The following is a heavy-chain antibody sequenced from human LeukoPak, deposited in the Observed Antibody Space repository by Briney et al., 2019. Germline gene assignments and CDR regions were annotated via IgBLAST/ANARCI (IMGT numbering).Heavy chain of an antibody. CDR1: GFTFSNYA. D-gene: IGHD6-13*01. V-gene: IGHV3-23*01. CDR3: AKDKGYSSSWYGNYYFDY. J-gene: IGHJ4*02. Sequence: GGSLRLSCAASGFTFSNYAMSWVRQAPGKGLEWVSALSTSGGTTYYADSVKGRFTISRDNSKNTLYLQMNSLRAEDTAVYYCAKDKGYSSSWYGNYYFDYWGQGTLVTVSS. CDR2: LSTSGGTT.